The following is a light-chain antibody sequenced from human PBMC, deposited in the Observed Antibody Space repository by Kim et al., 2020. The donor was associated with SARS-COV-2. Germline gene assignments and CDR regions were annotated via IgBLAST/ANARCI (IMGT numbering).Light chain of an antibody. CDR1: SSNIGSNY. CDR2: RNN. J-gene: IGLJ3*02. V-gene: IGLV1-47*01. CDR3: ATWDDSLSGWV. Sequence: GHRVSISCSGISSNIGSNYVYWYQQLPGTAPKLVIYRNNQRPSGVPDRFSGSTSGTSASLAISGLRSEDEADYYCATWDDSLSGWVFGGGTQLTVL.